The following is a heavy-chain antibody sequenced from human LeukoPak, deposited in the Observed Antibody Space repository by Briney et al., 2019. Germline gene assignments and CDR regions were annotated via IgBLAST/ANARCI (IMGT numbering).Heavy chain of an antibody. Sequence: ASVKLSCKASGYAFTSYDINWVRQAPGQGLEWMGWTNPKSGYRGAAHKFQGRVNMTRDTSTSTAYMERSGVRSDDTAVYYCARVWGSADYWGQGTLVTVSS. CDR1: GYAFTSYD. V-gene: IGHV1-8*01. D-gene: IGHD3-16*01. CDR2: TNPKSGYR. CDR3: ARVWGSADY. J-gene: IGHJ4*02.